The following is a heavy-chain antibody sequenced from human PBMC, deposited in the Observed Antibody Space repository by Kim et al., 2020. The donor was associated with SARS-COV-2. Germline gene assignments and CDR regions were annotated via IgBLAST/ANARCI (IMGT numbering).Heavy chain of an antibody. CDR3: ARDGLRVVPADSTVDYYYGMDV. D-gene: IGHD2-2*01. CDR2: IIPIFGTA. CDR1: GGTFSSYA. Sequence: SVKVSCKASGGTFSSYAISWVRQAPGQGLEWMGGIIPIFGTANYAQKFQGRVTITADESTSTAYMELSSLRSEDTAVYYCARDGLRVVPADSTVDYYYGMDVWGQGTTVTVSS. V-gene: IGHV1-69*13. J-gene: IGHJ6*02.